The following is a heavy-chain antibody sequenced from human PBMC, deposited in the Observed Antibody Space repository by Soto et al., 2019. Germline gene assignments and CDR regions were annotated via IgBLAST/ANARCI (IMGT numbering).Heavy chain of an antibody. V-gene: IGHV1-69*13. D-gene: IGHD6-19*01. J-gene: IGHJ4*02. CDR1: GGSFSNYI. CDR2: TIPMFATA. Sequence: SVKVSCKASGGSFSNYIFSWVRQAPGQGLEWMGGTIPMFATAQYAQKLQGRVTITADESTSTVYMDLTSLRSDDTAVYYCARGLFGQQWLVGFDTWGQGTLVTV. CDR3: ARGLFGQQWLVGFDT.